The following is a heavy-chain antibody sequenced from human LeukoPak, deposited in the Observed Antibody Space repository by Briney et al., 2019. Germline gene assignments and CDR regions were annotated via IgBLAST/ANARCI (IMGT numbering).Heavy chain of an antibody. CDR3: ARSELAYCGGDCYDWFDP. Sequence: AAVKVSCKASCYTFTGYYMHWGGPAPRQGLGWMGWINPNSGGTNYAQKFQGRVTTTRDTSISTAYMELSRLRSDDTAVYYCARSELAYCGGDCYDWFDPWGQGTLVTVSS. V-gene: IGHV1-2*02. D-gene: IGHD2-21*02. CDR2: INPNSGGT. CDR1: CYTFTGYY. J-gene: IGHJ5*02.